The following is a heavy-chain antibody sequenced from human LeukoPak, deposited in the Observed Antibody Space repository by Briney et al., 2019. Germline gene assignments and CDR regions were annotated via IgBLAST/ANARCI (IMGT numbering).Heavy chain of an antibody. CDR3: ASRSPTYYYDSSGFDY. J-gene: IGHJ4*02. CDR2: IYYSGST. Sequence: SETLSLTCTVSGGSISSSSYYWGWIRQPPGKGLEWIGSIYYSGSTYYNPSLKSRVTISVDTSKNQFSLKLSSVTAADTAVYYCASRSPTYYYDSSGFDYWGQGTLVTVSS. D-gene: IGHD3-22*01. CDR1: GGSISSSSYY. V-gene: IGHV4-39*01.